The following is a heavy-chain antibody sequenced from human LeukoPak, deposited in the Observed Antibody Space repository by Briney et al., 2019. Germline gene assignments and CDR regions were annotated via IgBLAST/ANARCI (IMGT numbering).Heavy chain of an antibody. CDR2: INPNSGGT. CDR3: ARDYSRMVRGCGY. J-gene: IGHJ4*02. D-gene: IGHD3-10*01. V-gene: IGHV1-2*02. Sequence: ASVKVSCKASGYTFTGYYMHWVRQAPGQGLEWMGWINPNSGGTNYAQKFQGRVTMTRDTSISTAYMELSRLRSDDTAVYYCARDYSRMVRGCGYWGQGTLVTVSS. CDR1: GYTFTGYY.